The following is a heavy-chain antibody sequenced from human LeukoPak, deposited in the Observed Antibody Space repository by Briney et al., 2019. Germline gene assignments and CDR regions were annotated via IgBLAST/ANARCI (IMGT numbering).Heavy chain of an antibody. D-gene: IGHD6-19*01. CDR2: ISYDGSNK. V-gene: IGHV3-30*18. Sequence: GGSLRLSCAASGFIFSNSAMHWVRQAPGKGLEWVAVISYDGSNKYYADSVKGRFTISRDNSKNTLYLQMNSLRAGDTAVYYCAKDIEEWLVKGGGCFDYWGQGTLVTVSS. CDR1: GFIFSNSA. CDR3: AKDIEEWLVKGGGCFDY. J-gene: IGHJ4*02.